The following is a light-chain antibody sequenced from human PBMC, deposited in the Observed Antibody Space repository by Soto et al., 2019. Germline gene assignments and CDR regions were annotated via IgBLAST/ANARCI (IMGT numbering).Light chain of an antibody. CDR1: QSVSSY. CDR3: QQRSNWLT. CDR2: DAS. Sequence: EIVLTQSPATLSLSPGERATLSCRASQSVSSYLAWYQQKPGQAPRLLIYDASNRATGIPARFSSSGSGTDFTRTISSLETEDFAVYYCQQRSNWLTFGGGTKVEIK. V-gene: IGKV3-11*01. J-gene: IGKJ4*01.